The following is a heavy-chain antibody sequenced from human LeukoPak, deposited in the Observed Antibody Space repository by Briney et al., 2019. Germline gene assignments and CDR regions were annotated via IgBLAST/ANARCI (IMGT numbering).Heavy chain of an antibody. V-gene: IGHV4-34*01. CDR2: INHSGST. J-gene: IGHJ4*02. D-gene: IGHD3-22*01. CDR1: GGSFSGYY. CDR3: ARGSSRYYYDSSGYYSY. Sequence: SETLSLTCAVYGGSFSGYYWSWIRQPPRKGLEWIGEINHSGSTNYNPSLKSRVTISVDTSKNQFSLKLSSVTAADTAVYYCARGSSRYYYDSSGYYSYWGQGTLVTVFS.